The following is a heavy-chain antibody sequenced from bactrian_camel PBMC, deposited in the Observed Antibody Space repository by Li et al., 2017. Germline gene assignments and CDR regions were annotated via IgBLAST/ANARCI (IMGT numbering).Heavy chain of an antibody. Sequence: QVQLVESGGGSVQAGGSLRLSCTASGNTFSTTRSMGWFRQVPGKPREAVAVIDYWRREFYKDSVTGRFTISQDNAKSTVYLQMDSLKPEDTAMYYCAAGERRFYGPHFDDYKYWGQGTQVTVS. CDR1: GNTFSTTR. J-gene: IGHJ4*01. D-gene: IGHD1*01. CDR3: AAGERRFYGPHFDDYKY. CDR2: IDYWRRE. V-gene: IGHV3S53*01.